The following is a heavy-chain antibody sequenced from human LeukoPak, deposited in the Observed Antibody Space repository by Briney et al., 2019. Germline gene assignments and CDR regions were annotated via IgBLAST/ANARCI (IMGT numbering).Heavy chain of an antibody. J-gene: IGHJ4*02. V-gene: IGHV1-46*01. D-gene: IGHD3-16*01. CDR1: GYTFTGYY. CDR3: ARTFYEQMPHFDY. CDR2: INPSGGST. Sequence: ASVKVSCNTFGYTFTGYYMHWVRQAPGQGLEWMGIINPSGGSTTYAQKFQGRVIMTSDMSTSTVYMDLSSLRSEDTAVYYCARTFYEQMPHFDYWGQGTLVTVSS.